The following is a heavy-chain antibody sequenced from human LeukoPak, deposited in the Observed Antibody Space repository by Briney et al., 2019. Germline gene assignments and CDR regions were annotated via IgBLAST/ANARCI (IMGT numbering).Heavy chain of an antibody. Sequence: ASVKVSCKASSYTFTSYGISWVRQAPGQGLEWMGWISAYNGNTNYAQKLQGRVTMTTDTSTSTAYMELRSLRSDDTAVYYCARVVAVAGTSQDYFDYWGQGTLVTVSS. CDR2: ISAYNGNT. CDR1: SYTFTSYG. CDR3: ARVVAVAGTSQDYFDY. D-gene: IGHD6-19*01. V-gene: IGHV1-18*01. J-gene: IGHJ4*02.